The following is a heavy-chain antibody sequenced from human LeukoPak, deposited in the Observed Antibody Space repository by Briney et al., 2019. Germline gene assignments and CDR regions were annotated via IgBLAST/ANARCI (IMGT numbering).Heavy chain of an antibody. V-gene: IGHV3-23*01. CDR1: GFTFSNYA. D-gene: IGHD6-13*01. Sequence: PGGSLRLSCAGSGFTFSNYAMSWVRQAPGKGLEFVSAISGSGASTYYADSVKGRFTISRDNSKSTLYLQMNSLRAEDTAVYYCAKRCPGGRIPGANEYYFDYWGQGTLVTVSS. CDR3: AKRCPGGRIPGANEYYFDY. CDR2: ISGSGAST. J-gene: IGHJ4*02.